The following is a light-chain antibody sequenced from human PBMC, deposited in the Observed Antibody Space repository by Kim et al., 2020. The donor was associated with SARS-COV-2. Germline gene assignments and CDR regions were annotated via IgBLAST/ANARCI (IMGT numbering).Light chain of an antibody. CDR2: AAS. Sequence: DIQMTQSPSSVSPSVGDRVTITCRASQAISNWLAWYQQKPGKAPKLLIYAASSLQSGVPSRFSGSGSGTDFTLTINNLQPEDFATYYCQQANGFPVTFGPGTKVDIK. CDR1: QAISNW. CDR3: QQANGFPVT. J-gene: IGKJ3*01. V-gene: IGKV1-12*01.